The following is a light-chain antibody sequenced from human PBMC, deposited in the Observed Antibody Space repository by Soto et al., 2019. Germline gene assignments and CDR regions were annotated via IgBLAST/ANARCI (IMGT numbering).Light chain of an antibody. Sequence: DIQMTQSPSSLSASVGYRVTITCRASQSISSYLNWYQQKPGKAPKLLIYAASSLQSGVPSRFSGSGSGTDFTLTISSLQPEDFATYFCQQSYITPRAFGPGTKVDIK. J-gene: IGKJ3*01. CDR1: QSISSY. CDR2: AAS. CDR3: QQSYITPRA. V-gene: IGKV1-39*01.